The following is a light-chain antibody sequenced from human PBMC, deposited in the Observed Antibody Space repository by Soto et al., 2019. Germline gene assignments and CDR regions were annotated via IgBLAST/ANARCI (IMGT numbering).Light chain of an antibody. J-gene: IGKJ1*01. CDR1: QSINNW. CDR3: QQYNTYPWT. CDR2: DAS. V-gene: IGKV1-5*01. Sequence: DIQMTQSPSTLSASVGDRVTITCRASQSINNWLAWYQQKAGKAPKLLIFDASSLESGVPSRFSGSGSGTEFTLTITSLQPDDFATYFCQQYNTYPWTFGQGTKVDIK.